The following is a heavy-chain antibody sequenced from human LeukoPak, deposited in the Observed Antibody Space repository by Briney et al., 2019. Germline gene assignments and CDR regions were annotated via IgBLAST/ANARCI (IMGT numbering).Heavy chain of an antibody. CDR1: GFTFSSYG. V-gene: IGHV3-33*01. CDR2: IWYDGSNK. J-gene: IGHJ4*02. D-gene: IGHD4-17*01. CDR3: ARSEQQDFGDYEFDY. Sequence: GRSLRLSCAASGFTFSSYGMHWVRQAPGKGLEWVAVIWYDGSNKYYADSVKGRFTISRDNSKNTLYLQMGNLRAEDMAVYYCARSEQQDFGDYEFDYWGQGTLVTVSS.